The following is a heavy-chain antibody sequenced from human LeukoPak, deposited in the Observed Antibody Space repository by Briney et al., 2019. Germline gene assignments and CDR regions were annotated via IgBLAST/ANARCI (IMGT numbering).Heavy chain of an antibody. Sequence: GGSLRLSCAVSGIIFSDYWMIWVRQATGKGLEWVANIKHDSSEKYYVDSVKGRFTISRDNAKNSLYLQMNSLRAEDTAVYYCVNDLARRGGYWGQGTLVTVSA. CDR2: IKHDSSEK. CDR1: GIIFSDYW. D-gene: IGHD3-16*01. CDR3: VNDLARRGGY. J-gene: IGHJ4*02. V-gene: IGHV3-7*01.